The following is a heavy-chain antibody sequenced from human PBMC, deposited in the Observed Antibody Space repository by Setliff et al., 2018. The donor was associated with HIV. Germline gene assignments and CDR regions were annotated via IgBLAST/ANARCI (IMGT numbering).Heavy chain of an antibody. Sequence: CKASGGTFSASGFSWVRQAPGQGLEWMGGIIPAFGTADYAQKFQGRVTITADASTSTAYMELISLRSEDTAVYYCARGEGSGWDTVEENYYNLDVWGPGTTVT. CDR2: IIPAFGTA. D-gene: IGHD6-19*01. J-gene: IGHJ6*02. CDR3: ARGEGSGWDTVEENYYNLDV. CDR1: GGTFSASG. V-gene: IGHV1-69*01.